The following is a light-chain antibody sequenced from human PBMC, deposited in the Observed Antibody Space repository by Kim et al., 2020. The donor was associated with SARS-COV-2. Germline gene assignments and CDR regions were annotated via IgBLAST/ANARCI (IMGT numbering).Light chain of an antibody. CDR1: SLRNYY. Sequence: AWGRTVRRTCQGDSLRNYYATWYQQRPGQAPVLVLYGKYNRPSGIPDRFSGSASGNTASLTITGAQAEDEADYYCNSRDSSGDHVVFGGGTQLTVL. CDR3: NSRDSSGDHVV. J-gene: IGLJ3*02. CDR2: GKY. V-gene: IGLV3-19*01.